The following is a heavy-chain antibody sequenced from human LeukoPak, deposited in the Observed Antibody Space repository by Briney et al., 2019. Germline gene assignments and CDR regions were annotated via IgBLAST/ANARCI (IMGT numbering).Heavy chain of an antibody. CDR3: ARLDSYYYDSSGYYSSAFDI. V-gene: IGHV5-51*01. Sequence: GSLKISCKGSGYSFTSYWIGWVRQMPGKGLEWMGIIYPGDSDTRYSPSFQGQVTISADKSISTAYLQWSSLKASDTAIYYCARLDSYYYDSSGYYSSAFDIWGQGTMVTVSS. CDR1: GYSFTSYW. CDR2: IYPGDSDT. J-gene: IGHJ3*02. D-gene: IGHD3-22*01.